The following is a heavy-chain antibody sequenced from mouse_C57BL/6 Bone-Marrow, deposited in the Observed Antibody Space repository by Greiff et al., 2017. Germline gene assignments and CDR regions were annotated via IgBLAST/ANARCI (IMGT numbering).Heavy chain of an antibody. CDR2: IDPSDSYT. CDR1: GYTFTSYW. D-gene: IGHD1-1*01. Sequence: VQLQQPGAELVRPGTSVKLSCKASGYTFTSYWMHWVKQRPGQGLEWIGVIDPSDSYTNYNQKFKGKATLTVDTSSSTAYMQLSSLPSEDSAVYYCAREDYYGSSTHRYFDVWGTGTTVTVSS. J-gene: IGHJ1*03. CDR3: AREDYYGSSTHRYFDV. V-gene: IGHV1-59*01.